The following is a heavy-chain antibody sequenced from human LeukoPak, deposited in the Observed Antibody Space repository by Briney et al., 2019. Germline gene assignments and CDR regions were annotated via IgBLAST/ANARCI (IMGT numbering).Heavy chain of an antibody. CDR2: IYYSGST. V-gene: IGHV4-59*08. D-gene: IGHD1-26*01. J-gene: IGHJ4*02. CDR1: GGSISSYY. Sequence: SETLSLTCTVSGGSISSYYWSWIRQPPGKGLEWIGYIYYSGSTNYNPSLKSRVTISVDTSKNHFSLKLSSVTAADTAVYYCASRIIVGAGYYFDYWGQGTLVTVSS. CDR3: ASRIIVGAGYYFDY.